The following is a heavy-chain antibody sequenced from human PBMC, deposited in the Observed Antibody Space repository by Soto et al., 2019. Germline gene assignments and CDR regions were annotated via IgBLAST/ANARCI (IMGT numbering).Heavy chain of an antibody. V-gene: IGHV1-69*01. J-gene: IGHJ3*02. CDR2: IIPIFGTA. Sequence: QVQLVQSGAEVKKPGSSVKVSCKASGGTFSSYAISWVRQAPGQGLEWMGGIIPIFGTANYAQKFQGRVTITADESMSTAYMELSSLRSEDTAVYYCARERRVVVVAADAFDIWGQGTMVTVSS. CDR3: ARERRVVVVAADAFDI. CDR1: GGTFSSYA. D-gene: IGHD2-15*01.